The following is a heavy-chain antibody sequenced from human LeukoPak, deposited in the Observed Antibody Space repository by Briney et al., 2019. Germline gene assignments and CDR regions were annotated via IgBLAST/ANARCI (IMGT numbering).Heavy chain of an antibody. CDR2: IRYDGGNK. J-gene: IGHJ4*02. D-gene: IGHD5-24*01. V-gene: IGHV3-30*02. CDR1: GFTFNSYA. CDR3: VRGLQGIDY. Sequence: GGSLRLSCAASGFTFNSYAMHWVRQAPGRGLEWVTFIRYDGGNKYYADPVKGRFTISRDNAKNTLYLQMNSLRAEDTAVYYCVRGLQGIDYWGQGTLVTVSS.